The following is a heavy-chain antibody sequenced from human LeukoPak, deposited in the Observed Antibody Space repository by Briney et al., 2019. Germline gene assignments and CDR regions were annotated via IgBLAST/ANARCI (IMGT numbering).Heavy chain of an antibody. CDR2: IIPIFGTA. CDR1: GGTFSSYA. CDR3: ARGDEDQLGVNWFDP. V-gene: IGHV1-69*01. J-gene: IGHJ5*02. Sequence: GSSVKVSCKASGGTFSSYAISWVRQAPGQGLEWMGGIIPIFGTANYAQKFQGRVTITADESTSTAYMELSSLRSEDTAVYYCARGDEDQLGVNWFDPWGQGTLVTVSS. D-gene: IGHD2-2*01.